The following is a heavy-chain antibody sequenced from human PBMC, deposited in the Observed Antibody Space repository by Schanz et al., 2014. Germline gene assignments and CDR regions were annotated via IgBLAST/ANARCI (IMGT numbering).Heavy chain of an antibody. CDR3: ARKMKLGVYGGKGHDSLDI. V-gene: IGHV3-48*01. CDR2: VSRSTPDI. Sequence: EVQLAESGGGLVQPGGSLRLSCAASGFGFSSYSMNWVRQAPGKGLEWVSYVSRSTPDIYYADSVKGRFTMSRDNAKNTLYLQMNTLRAEDTAVYDCARKMKLGVYGGKGHDSLDIWGQGTMVTVSS. CDR1: GFGFSSYS. D-gene: IGHD4-17*01. J-gene: IGHJ3*02.